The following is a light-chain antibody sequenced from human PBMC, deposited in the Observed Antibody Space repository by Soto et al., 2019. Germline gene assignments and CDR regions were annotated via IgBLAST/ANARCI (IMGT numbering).Light chain of an antibody. J-gene: IGKJ1*01. CDR1: QTVSSSY. V-gene: IGKV3-20*01. Sequence: EIVLTQSPGTLSLSPGERATLSCRASQTVSSSYLAWYQQKPGQAPRLLIYGASSRATGIRDRFSGSGSGTDFTLTISRLEPEDFAVYYCQQYGSSSWTFGQGTKVDIK. CDR3: QQYGSSSWT. CDR2: GAS.